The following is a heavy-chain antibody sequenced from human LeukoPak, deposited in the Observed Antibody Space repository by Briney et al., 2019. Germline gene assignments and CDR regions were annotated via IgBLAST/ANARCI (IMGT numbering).Heavy chain of an antibody. CDR1: RFTFSSYA. CDR3: ASATFYYDNSGRALDY. V-gene: IGHV3-30-3*01. D-gene: IGHD3-22*01. CDR2: ISYDGSNK. J-gene: IGHJ4*02. Sequence: GGSLRLSCAASRFTFSSYAMHWVRQAPGKGLEWVAVISYDGSNKYYADSVKGRFTISRDNSKNTLYLQMNSLRAEDTAVYYCASATFYYDNSGRALDYWGQGTLVTVSS.